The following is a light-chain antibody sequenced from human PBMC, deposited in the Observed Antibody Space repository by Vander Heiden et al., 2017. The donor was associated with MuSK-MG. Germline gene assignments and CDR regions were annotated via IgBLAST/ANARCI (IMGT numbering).Light chain of an antibody. CDR1: SLRSYY. V-gene: IGLV3-19*01. Sequence: SSELTQDPAVSVALGQTVRITCQGDSLRSYYASWYQQKPGQAPLLVIYDKNNRPSGIPDRFSGSRSGNTASLTITGAQAEDEADYYCNSRASSGNHYVFGTGTNVT. J-gene: IGLJ1*01. CDR2: DKN. CDR3: NSRASSGNHYV.